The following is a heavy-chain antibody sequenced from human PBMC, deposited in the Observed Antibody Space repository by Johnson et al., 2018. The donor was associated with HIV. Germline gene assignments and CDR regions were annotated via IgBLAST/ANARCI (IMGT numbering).Heavy chain of an antibody. CDR1: GFTFSNAW. V-gene: IGHV3-72*01. CDR2: IRTNGNTYAT. Sequence: VHLVESGGGVVKPGKSLTLSCVASGFTFSNAWMHWVRQAPGKGLEWVGLIRTNGNTYATAYSASLKGRFTISRDDSKNSLYLQMNSLNTEDTAVYYCARDGESQQLPLGDAFDVWGQGTMVTVSS. CDR3: ARDGESQQLPLGDAFDV. J-gene: IGHJ3*01. D-gene: IGHD6-13*01.